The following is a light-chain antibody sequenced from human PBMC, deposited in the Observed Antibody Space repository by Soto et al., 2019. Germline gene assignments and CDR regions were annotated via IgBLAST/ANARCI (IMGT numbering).Light chain of an antibody. CDR3: SSYAGSNNHVV. Sequence: QSALTQPPSASGSPGQSVSISCTGTSGDIGGYNYVSWYQQHPGKAPKLMIFEVSKRPSGVPDRFSGSKSGNTASLTVFGLQAEDEADYYCSSYAGSNNHVVFGGGTQLTVL. CDR2: EVS. V-gene: IGLV2-8*01. CDR1: SGDIGGYNY. J-gene: IGLJ2*01.